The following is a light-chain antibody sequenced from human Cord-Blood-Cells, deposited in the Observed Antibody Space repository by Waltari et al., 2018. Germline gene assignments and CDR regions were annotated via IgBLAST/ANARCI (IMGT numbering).Light chain of an antibody. J-gene: IGLJ1*01. CDR1: SSDVGGYNY. CDR3: SSYTSSSTLLYV. Sequence: QSALTRPASVSGSPGQSITISCTGTSSDVGGYNYVSWYQQHPGKAPKLMIYDVSKRPSGVSNRFSGSKSGNTASLTISGLQAEDEADYYCSSYTSSSTLLYVFGTGTKVTVL. CDR2: DVS. V-gene: IGLV2-14*03.